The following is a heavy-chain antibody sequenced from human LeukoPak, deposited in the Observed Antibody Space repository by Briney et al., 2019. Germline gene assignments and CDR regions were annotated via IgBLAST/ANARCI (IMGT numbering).Heavy chain of an antibody. CDR2: ISSSGTTI. CDR3: ARDCGYADYFGGGLDP. V-gene: IGHV3-11*01. D-gene: IGHD4-17*01. Sequence: GGCLRLSCAASGFTFSDYYMTWIRQAPGKGLEWVSYISSSGTTIYYADSVKGRFTISRDNARRSLYPQMNSLRAEDTAIYYCARDCGYADYFGGGLDPWGQGTLVTVSS. J-gene: IGHJ5*02. CDR1: GFTFSDYY.